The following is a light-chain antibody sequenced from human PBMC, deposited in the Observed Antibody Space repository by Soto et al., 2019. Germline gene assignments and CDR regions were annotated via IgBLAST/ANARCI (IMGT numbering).Light chain of an antibody. J-gene: IGLJ1*01. CDR3: TSYSSSSPFV. Sequence: SALTQPASVSGSPGQSITISCTGTGSDVGGYKYVSWYQQLPGKAPKLMIYDVSYRPSGVSDRFSGSKSGNTASLIISGLQAEDEADYYCTSYSSSSPFVFGPGTKVTV. V-gene: IGLV2-14*01. CDR2: DVS. CDR1: GSDVGGYKY.